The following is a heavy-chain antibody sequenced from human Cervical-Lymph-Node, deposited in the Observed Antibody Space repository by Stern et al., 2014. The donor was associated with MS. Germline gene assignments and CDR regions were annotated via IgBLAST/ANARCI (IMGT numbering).Heavy chain of an antibody. J-gene: IGHJ6*02. CDR1: GGTFSNYA. V-gene: IGHV1-69*01. CDR2: IGPLFGKP. Sequence: VQLVESGAEVKKPGSSVKVSCKASGGTFSNYATSWGRQAPGQGLEWLGGIGPLFGKPTYAQKFQGRVTITADESTSTAYMDLSSLRSEDTAVYYCSSPLTATSVPFGYYGMDVWGQGTTVTVS. CDR3: SSPLTATSVPFGYYGMDV. D-gene: IGHD4-17*01.